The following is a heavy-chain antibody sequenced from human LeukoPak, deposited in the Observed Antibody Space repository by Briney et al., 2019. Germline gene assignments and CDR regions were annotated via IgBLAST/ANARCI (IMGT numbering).Heavy chain of an antibody. J-gene: IGHJ6*03. CDR3: AKDSAFYYIDV. Sequence: GGSLRLSCAASGLSFSSYGMHWVRQAPGKGLEWVAFIQYDGSNKFYADSVKGRFTISRDNSKNTLYLQMNSLKGDDTAVYYCAKDSAFYYIDVWGKGTTVIISS. V-gene: IGHV3-30*02. CDR2: IQYDGSNK. CDR1: GLSFSSYG. D-gene: IGHD3-10*01.